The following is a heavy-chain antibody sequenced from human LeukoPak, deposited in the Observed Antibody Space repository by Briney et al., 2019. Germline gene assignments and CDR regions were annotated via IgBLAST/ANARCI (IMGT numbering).Heavy chain of an antibody. V-gene: IGHV3-48*03. CDR3: ARNRYYYDPSGPYIDF. Sequence: PGGSLRLSCAASGFTFSTYEMNWVRQAPGKGLEWLSYISGSANTIYYADSVKGRFTISRDNAEKSLYLQLNSLRADVTAVYYCARNRYYYDPSGPYIDFWGQGTLVTVSS. D-gene: IGHD3-22*01. J-gene: IGHJ4*02. CDR1: GFTFSTYE. CDR2: ISGSANTI.